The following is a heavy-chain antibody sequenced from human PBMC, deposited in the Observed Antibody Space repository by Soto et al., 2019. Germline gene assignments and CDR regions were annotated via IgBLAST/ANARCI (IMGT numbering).Heavy chain of an antibody. Sequence: GGSLRLSCAASGFTFSSYGMHWVRQAPGKGLEWVAVISYDGSNKYYADSVKGRFTISRDNSKNTLYLQMNSLRAEDTAVYYCAKDIVVVVAARDDAFDIWGQGTMVTVSS. CDR2: ISYDGSNK. D-gene: IGHD2-15*01. CDR1: GFTFSSYG. J-gene: IGHJ3*02. V-gene: IGHV3-30*18. CDR3: AKDIVVVVAARDDAFDI.